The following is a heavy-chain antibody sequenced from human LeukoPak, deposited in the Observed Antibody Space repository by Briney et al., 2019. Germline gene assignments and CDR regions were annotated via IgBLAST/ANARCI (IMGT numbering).Heavy chain of an antibody. CDR3: AREDYYGSGSSP. Sequence: SETLSLTCAVYGGSFSGYYWSWIRQPPGKGLEWIGEINHSGSTNYNPSLKSRVTISVDTSKNQFSLKLSSVTAADTAVYYCAREDYYGSGSSPWGQGTLVTVSS. CDR1: GGSFSGYY. CDR2: INHSGST. J-gene: IGHJ5*02. D-gene: IGHD3-10*01. V-gene: IGHV4-34*01.